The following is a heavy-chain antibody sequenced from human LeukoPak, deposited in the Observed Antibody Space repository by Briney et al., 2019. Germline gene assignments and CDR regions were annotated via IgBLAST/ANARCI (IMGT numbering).Heavy chain of an antibody. D-gene: IGHD2-2*01. CDR2: ISYDGSNK. V-gene: IGHV3-30*04. CDR3: AREETWFSTTWYYFDY. Sequence: GGSLRLSCAASGFTFSNYAMHWVRQAPGKGPEWVALISYDGSNKNYADSVKGRFTISRDNSKNTLFLQMNSLRTEDTAVFYCAREETWFSTTWYYFDYWGQGTLVTVSS. J-gene: IGHJ4*02. CDR1: GFTFSNYA.